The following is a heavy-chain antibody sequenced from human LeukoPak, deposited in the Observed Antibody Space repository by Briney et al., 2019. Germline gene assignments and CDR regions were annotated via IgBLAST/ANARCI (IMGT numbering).Heavy chain of an antibody. CDR1: GFTFSNYW. CDR3: AKQLGYCSDGSCYFPY. J-gene: IGHJ4*02. D-gene: IGHD2-15*01. Sequence: GGSLRLSCAASGFTFSNYWMAWVRQAPGKGLERVSAISNNGGYTYYADSVQGRFTISRDNSKSTLCLQMNSLRAEDTAVYYCAKQLGYCSDGSCYFPYWGQGTLVTVSS. V-gene: IGHV3-23*01. CDR2: ISNNGGYT.